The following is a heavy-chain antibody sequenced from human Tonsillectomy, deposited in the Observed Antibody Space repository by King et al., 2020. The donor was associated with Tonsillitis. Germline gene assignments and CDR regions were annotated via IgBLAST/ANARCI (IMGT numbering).Heavy chain of an antibody. V-gene: IGHV3-30-3*01. D-gene: IGHD3-3*01. Sequence: VQLVESGGGVVQPGRSLRLSCAASGFTFSSYAMHWVCQAPGKGLEWVAVISYDGSNKYYADSVKGRFTISRDNSKNTLYLQMNSLRAEDTAVYYCARGGTGVRFLEWSLYYFDYWGQGTLVTVSS. CDR3: ARGGTGVRFLEWSLYYFDY. CDR2: ISYDGSNK. J-gene: IGHJ4*02. CDR1: GFTFSSYA.